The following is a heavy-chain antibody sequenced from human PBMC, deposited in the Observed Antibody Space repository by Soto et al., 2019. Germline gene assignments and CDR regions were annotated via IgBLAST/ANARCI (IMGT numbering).Heavy chain of an antibody. D-gene: IGHD5-12*01. CDR2: IIPIFGTA. J-gene: IGHJ6*02. CDR1: GGTFSSYA. V-gene: IGHV1-69*12. Sequence: QVQLVQSGSEVKKPGSSVKVSCKASGGTFSSYAISGVRQAPGQGLEWMGGIIPIFGTANYAQKFQGRVKITADESTSTAYMELSSLRSEDTAVYYCESSVAKYYYYGMDVWGQGTTVTVSS. CDR3: ESSVAKYYYYGMDV.